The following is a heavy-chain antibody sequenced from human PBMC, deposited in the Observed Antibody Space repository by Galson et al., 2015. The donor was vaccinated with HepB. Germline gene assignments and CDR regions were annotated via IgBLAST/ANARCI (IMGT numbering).Heavy chain of an antibody. D-gene: IGHD4-23*01. CDR3: AHSPNYGGNSGLFDY. J-gene: IGHJ4*02. V-gene: IGHV2-5*02. Sequence: PALVKPTQTLTMTCTFSVFSLSTSGVGGGWIRQPPGKALEWLALIYWDDDKRYSPSLKSRLTITKDTSKNQVVLTMTNMDTVDTATYYCAHSPNYGGNSGLFDYWGQGTLVTVSS. CDR2: IYWDDDK. CDR1: VFSLSTSGVG.